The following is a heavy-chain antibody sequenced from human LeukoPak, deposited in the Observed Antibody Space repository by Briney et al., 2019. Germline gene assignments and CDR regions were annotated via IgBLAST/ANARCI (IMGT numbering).Heavy chain of an antibody. CDR1: GGSVTSGIYY. V-gene: IGHV4-61*01. CDR2: IYYSGST. J-gene: IGHJ4*02. D-gene: IGHD3-10*01. CDR3: TRLRGVRGVGFYFDY. Sequence: SETLSLTCTVSGGSVTSGIYYWSWIRQPPGKGLECIGYIYYSGSTNYNPSLKSRVTISVDTSKNQFSLKLTSVTAADTAVYYCTRLRGVRGVGFYFDYRGQGALVTVSS.